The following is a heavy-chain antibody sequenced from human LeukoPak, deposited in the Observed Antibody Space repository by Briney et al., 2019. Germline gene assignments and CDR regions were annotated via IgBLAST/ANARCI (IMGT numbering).Heavy chain of an antibody. CDR1: GNYW. V-gene: IGHV3-74*01. Sequence: PGGSLRLSCAASGNYWMHWVRQAPGKGLVWVSHINSDGSWTSYADSVKGRFTISKDNAKNTVYLQMNSLRAEDTAVYYCARDGVKQWLETPYFDYWGQGTLVTVSS. D-gene: IGHD6-19*01. J-gene: IGHJ4*02. CDR2: INSDGSWT. CDR3: ARDGVKQWLETPYFDY.